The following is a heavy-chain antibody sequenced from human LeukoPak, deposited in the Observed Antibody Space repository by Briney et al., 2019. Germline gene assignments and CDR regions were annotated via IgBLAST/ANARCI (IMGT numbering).Heavy chain of an antibody. J-gene: IGHJ4*02. D-gene: IGHD4-17*01. CDR3: ARSPDYGDYEYFDY. CDR2: IIPIFGTA. Sequence: SVKVSCKASGGTFSSYAISWVRQAPGQGLEWMGGIIPIFGTANYAQKFQGRATITADESTSTAYMELSSLRSEDTAVYYCARSPDYGDYEYFDYWGQGTLVTVSS. V-gene: IGHV1-69*13. CDR1: GGTFSSYA.